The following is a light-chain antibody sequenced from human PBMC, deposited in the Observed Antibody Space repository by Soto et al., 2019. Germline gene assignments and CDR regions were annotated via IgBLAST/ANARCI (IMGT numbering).Light chain of an antibody. CDR3: QQYNNWPPIT. Sequence: ETVMTQSPATLSVSPGERATLACRASQSVSSKLAWYQQKPGQAPRLLIYGASTRATGIPARFSGSGSGTEFTLTISSLQSEDFAVYYCQQYNNWPPITFGQGTRLEIK. V-gene: IGKV3-15*01. CDR1: QSVSSK. J-gene: IGKJ5*01. CDR2: GAS.